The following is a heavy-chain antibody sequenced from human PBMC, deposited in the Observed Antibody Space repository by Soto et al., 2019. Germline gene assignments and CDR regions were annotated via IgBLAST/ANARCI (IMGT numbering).Heavy chain of an antibody. V-gene: IGHV4-59*01. J-gene: IGHJ4*02. D-gene: IGHD4-17*01. Sequence: SETLSLTCTVSGGSISSYYWSWTRQPPGKGLEWIGYIYYSGSTNYNPSLKSRVTISVDTSKNQFSLKLSSVTAADTAVYYCARGKDYGDYVVEFDYWGQGTLVTVSS. CDR2: IYYSGST. CDR1: GGSISSYY. CDR3: ARGKDYGDYVVEFDY.